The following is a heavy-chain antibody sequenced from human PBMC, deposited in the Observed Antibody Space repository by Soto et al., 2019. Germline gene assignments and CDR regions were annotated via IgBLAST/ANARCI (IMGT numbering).Heavy chain of an antibody. V-gene: IGHV4-30-4*01. CDR3: ARGMRYSSSWYYYYYYGMDV. Sequence: PSETLSLTCTVSGGSISSGDYYWSWIRQPPGKGLEWIGYIYYSGSTYYNPSLKSRVTISVDTSKNQFSLKLSSVTAADTAVYYCARGMRYSSSWYYYYYYGMDVWGQGTTVTVSS. CDR2: IYYSGST. CDR1: GGSISSGDYY. D-gene: IGHD6-13*01. J-gene: IGHJ6*02.